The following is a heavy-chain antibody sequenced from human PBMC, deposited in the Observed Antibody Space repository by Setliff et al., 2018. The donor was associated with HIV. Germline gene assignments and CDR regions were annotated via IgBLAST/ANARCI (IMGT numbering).Heavy chain of an antibody. CDR2: IYSGGRA. CDR1: GFTFSTHA. D-gene: IGHD3-22*01. J-gene: IGHJ4*02. V-gene: IGHV3-53*01. CDR3: ARGALISWDSSDDLWY. Sequence: PSETLSLSCAASGFTFSTHAMTWVRQAPGKGLEWVSVIYSGGRAYYADSVKGRFTVSRDNSNNTLYLQMNSLRAEDTAVYYCARGALISWDSSDDLWYWGQGTLVTVSS.